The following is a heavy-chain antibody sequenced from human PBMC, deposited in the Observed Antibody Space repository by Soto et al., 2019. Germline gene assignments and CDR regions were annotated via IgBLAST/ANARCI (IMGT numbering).Heavy chain of an antibody. CDR2: IIPIFGIA. V-gene: IGHV1-69*01. CDR1: GGTFSSYA. Sequence: QVQLVQSGAEVKKPGSSVKVSCKASGGTFSSYAISWVRQAPGQGLEWMGGIIPIFGIANYAQKFQGRVTITADESTSTAYMELSSLRSEDTAVYYCASSDIVVVPAALVSYYYYGLDVWGQGTTVTVSS. J-gene: IGHJ6*02. CDR3: ASSDIVVVPAALVSYYYYGLDV. D-gene: IGHD2-2*01.